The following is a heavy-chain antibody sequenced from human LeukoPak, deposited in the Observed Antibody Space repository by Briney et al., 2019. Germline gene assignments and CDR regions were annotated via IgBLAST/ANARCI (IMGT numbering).Heavy chain of an antibody. CDR3: ARDRLMATITGRDYYGMDV. Sequence: GGSLRLSCAASGLTVSSNYMSWVRQAPGKGLEWVSVIYSGGSTYYADSVKGRFTISRDNSKNTLYLQMNSLRAEDTAVYYCARDRLMATITGRDYYGMDVWGQGTTVTVSS. CDR1: GLTVSSNY. D-gene: IGHD5-24*01. CDR2: IYSGGST. V-gene: IGHV3-53*01. J-gene: IGHJ6*02.